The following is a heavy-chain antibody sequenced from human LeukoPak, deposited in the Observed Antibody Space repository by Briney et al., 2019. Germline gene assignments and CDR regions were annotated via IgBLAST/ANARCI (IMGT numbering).Heavy chain of an antibody. CDR3: AKDLGGYSYGWFDY. Sequence: GGSLRLSCAASGFTFSSYGMHWVRQAPGKGLEWVAFIRYDGSNKYYADSVKGRFTISRDNSKNTLYLQMNSLRAEDTAVYYCAKDLGGYSYGWFDYWGQGTLVTVSS. J-gene: IGHJ4*02. CDR1: GFTFSSYG. V-gene: IGHV3-30*02. CDR2: IRYDGSNK. D-gene: IGHD5-18*01.